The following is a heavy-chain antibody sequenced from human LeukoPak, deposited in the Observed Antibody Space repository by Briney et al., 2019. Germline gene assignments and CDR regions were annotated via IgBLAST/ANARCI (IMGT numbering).Heavy chain of an antibody. CDR3: AHSGDSDSSGYFDY. D-gene: IGHD3-22*01. CDR1: AFSLSTSGVG. V-gene: IGHV2-5*02. J-gene: IGHJ4*02. CDR2: IYWDDDK. Sequence: SGPTLVKPTQTLTLTCTFSAFSLSTSGVGVGWIRQPPGKALEWLALIYWDDDKRYSPSLKSRLTITKDTSKNQVVLTMTNMDPVDTATYYCAHSGDSDSSGYFDYWGQGTLVTVSS.